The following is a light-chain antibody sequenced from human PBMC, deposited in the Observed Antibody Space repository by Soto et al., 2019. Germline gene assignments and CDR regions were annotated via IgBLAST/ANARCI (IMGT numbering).Light chain of an antibody. CDR3: SSYTSSSTLDVV. CDR2: DVS. V-gene: IGLV2-14*03. J-gene: IGLJ2*01. CDR1: SSDVGVYNY. Sequence: QSVLTQPASVSGSPGQSITISCTGTSSDVGVYNYVSWYQQHPGKAPKLMIFDVSNRPSGISNRFSGSKSGNTASLTISGLKAEDEADYYCSSYTSSSTLDVVFGGGTKLTVL.